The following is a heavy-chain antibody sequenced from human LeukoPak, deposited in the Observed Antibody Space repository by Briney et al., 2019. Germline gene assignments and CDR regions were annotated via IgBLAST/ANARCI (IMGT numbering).Heavy chain of an antibody. CDR1: GGSISSDY. CDR2: IYTGGST. CDR3: ARDQRFGDYYFDY. Sequence: PSETLSLTCIVSGGSISSDYWSWIRQPAGKGLEWIGLIYTGGSTKYNPSLKSRVTMSLDTSKNQFSLKLSSVTAADTAVYYCARDQRFGDYYFDYWGQGTLVTVSS. D-gene: IGHD4-17*01. V-gene: IGHV4-4*07. J-gene: IGHJ4*02.